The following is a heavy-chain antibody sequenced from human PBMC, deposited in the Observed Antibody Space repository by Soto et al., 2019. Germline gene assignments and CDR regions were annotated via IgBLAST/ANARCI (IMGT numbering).Heavy chain of an antibody. CDR2: IYYSGST. Sequence: SETLSLTCTVSGGSISSYYWSWIRQPPGKGLEWIGYIYYSGSTNYNPSLKSRVTISVDTSKNQFSLKLSSVTAADTAVYYCARFGLELADYYYYMDVWGKGTTVTVSS. CDR3: ARFGLELADYYYYMDV. V-gene: IGHV4-59*01. D-gene: IGHD1-7*01. J-gene: IGHJ6*03. CDR1: GGSISSYY.